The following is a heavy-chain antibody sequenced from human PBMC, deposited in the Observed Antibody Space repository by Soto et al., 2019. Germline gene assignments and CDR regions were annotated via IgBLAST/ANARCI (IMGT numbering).Heavy chain of an antibody. V-gene: IGHV4-34*01. CDR3: ARAYGGNVFDY. J-gene: IGHJ4*02. CDR1: GGSFSGYY. D-gene: IGHD4-17*01. CDR2: INHSGST. Sequence: SETLSLTCAVYGGSFSGYYWSWIRQPPGKGLEWIGEINHSGSTNYNPSLKSRVTISVDTSKNQFSLKLSSVTAADTAVYYCARAYGGNVFDYWGQGTLVTVSS.